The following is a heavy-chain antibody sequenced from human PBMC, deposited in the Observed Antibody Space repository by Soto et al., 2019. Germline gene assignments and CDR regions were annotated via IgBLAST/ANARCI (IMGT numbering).Heavy chain of an antibody. V-gene: IGHV3-30*03. CDR2: ISSDGHHQ. Sequence: QVQLVESGGGEVQPGGYLRVSCATSGFTFNDYAMYWVRQAPGQGLEWVAMISSDGHHQFYVDNLRGRFTVSRDNSKNTLFLQMNSLRPEDTAVYYCSRGTYYPQSSGLHADYWGPGTVVTVSS. CDR1: GFTFNDYA. CDR3: SRGTYYPQSSGLHADY. J-gene: IGHJ4*02. D-gene: IGHD3-22*01.